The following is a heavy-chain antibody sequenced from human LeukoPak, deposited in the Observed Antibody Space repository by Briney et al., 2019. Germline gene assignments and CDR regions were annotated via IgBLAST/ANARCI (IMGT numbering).Heavy chain of an antibody. CDR3: ATTSKDSSGSKFGY. J-gene: IGHJ4*02. V-gene: IGHV3-23*01. D-gene: IGHD3-22*01. Sequence: PGGSLRLSCAASGSTFSSYAMSWVRQAPGKGLEWVSAISGSGGSTYYADSVKGRFTISRDNSENTLYLQMNSLRAEDTAVYYCATTSKDSSGSKFGYWGQGTLVTVSS. CDR1: GSTFSSYA. CDR2: ISGSGGST.